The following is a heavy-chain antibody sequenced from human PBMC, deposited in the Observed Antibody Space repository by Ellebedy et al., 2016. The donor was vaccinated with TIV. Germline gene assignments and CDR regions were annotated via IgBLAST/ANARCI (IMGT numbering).Heavy chain of an antibody. J-gene: IGHJ4*02. CDR2: IYYSGST. CDR1: GGSISSYY. V-gene: IGHV4-59*08. D-gene: IGHD3-22*01. CDR3: ARHEGTPYYYDSSGGGTFDY. Sequence: SETLSLTXTVSGGSISSYYWSWIPQPPGKGLEWIGYIYYSGSTNYNPSLKSRVTISVDTSKNQFSLKLSSVTAADTAVYYCARHEGTPYYYDSSGGGTFDYWGQGTLVTVSS.